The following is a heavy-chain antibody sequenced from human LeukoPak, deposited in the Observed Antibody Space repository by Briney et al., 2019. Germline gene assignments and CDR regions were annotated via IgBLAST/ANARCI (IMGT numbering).Heavy chain of an antibody. J-gene: IGHJ1*01. D-gene: IGHD2-2*01. V-gene: IGHV3-23*01. CDR1: GFTFSSYW. Sequence: GGSLRLSCAASGFTFSSYWMHWVRQAPGKGLEWVSAISGSGGSTYYADSVKGRFTISRDNSKNTLYLQMNSLRAEDTAVYYCAKGVVVPAALQYFQHWGQGTLVTVSS. CDR2: ISGSGGST. CDR3: AKGVVVPAALQYFQH.